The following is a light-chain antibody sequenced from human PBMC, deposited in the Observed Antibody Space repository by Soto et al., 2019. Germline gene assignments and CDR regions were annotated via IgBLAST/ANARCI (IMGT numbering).Light chain of an antibody. J-gene: IGKJ5*01. V-gene: IGKV3-20*01. CDR3: QQYGSSPPIT. Sequence: EVVLTQSPATLSVSPGERATLSCRASQSISNNLAWYQQKPGQAPRLLIYDASTRATGIPARFSGSGSGTQFTLTISRLEPEDFAVYYCQQYGSSPPITFGQGTRLEIK. CDR1: QSISNN. CDR2: DAS.